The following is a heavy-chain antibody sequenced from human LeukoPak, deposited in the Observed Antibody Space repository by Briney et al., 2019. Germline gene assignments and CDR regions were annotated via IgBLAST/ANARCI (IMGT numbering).Heavy chain of an antibody. CDR3: ARDYGGSSPFDY. J-gene: IGHJ4*02. V-gene: IGHV3-48*03. D-gene: IGHD4-23*01. Sequence: GGSLRLSCAASGFTFSRYEMHWVRQAPGKGLEWVSYISSSGSTIYYADSVKGRFIISRDNAKNSLYLQMNNLRAEDTAVYYCARDYGGSSPFDYWGQGTLVTVSS. CDR2: ISSSGSTI. CDR1: GFTFSRYE.